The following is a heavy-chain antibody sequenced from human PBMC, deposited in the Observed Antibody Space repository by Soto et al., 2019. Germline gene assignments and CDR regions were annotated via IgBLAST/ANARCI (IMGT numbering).Heavy chain of an antibody. CDR2: IYYSGST. D-gene: IGHD2-15*01. CDR3: AGSDCSGGSCYSNHDAFDI. Sequence: QVQLQESGPGLVKPSQTLSLTCTVSGGSISSGGYYWSWIRQHPGKGLEWIGYIYYSGSTYYNPSLKSRVSISVETSKNKFSLKLSSVTAADTAVYYCAGSDCSGGSCYSNHDAFDIWGQGTMVTVSS. J-gene: IGHJ3*02. CDR1: GGSISSGGYY. V-gene: IGHV4-31*03.